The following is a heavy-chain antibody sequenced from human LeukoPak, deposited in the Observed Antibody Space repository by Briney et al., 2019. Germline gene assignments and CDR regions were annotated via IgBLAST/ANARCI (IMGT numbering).Heavy chain of an antibody. D-gene: IGHD2-15*01. CDR3: ARDGGGNWFDP. CDR1: GFTFSTYS. J-gene: IGHJ5*02. Sequence: GGSLRLSCAASGFTFSTYSMHWVRQAPGKGLDWVAVISYDGTNKYYADSLQGRFTISRDNSKNTLYLQMNSLRPEDTAVYYCARDGGGNWFDPWGQGTLVTVSS. CDR2: ISYDGTNK. V-gene: IGHV3-30-3*01.